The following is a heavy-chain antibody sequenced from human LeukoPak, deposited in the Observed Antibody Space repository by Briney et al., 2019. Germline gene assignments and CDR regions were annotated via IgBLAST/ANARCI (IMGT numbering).Heavy chain of an antibody. V-gene: IGHV4-59*01. CDR2: IYYSGST. CDR1: GGSISSYY. J-gene: IGHJ4*02. Sequence: PETLSLTCTVSGGSISSYYWSWIRQPPGKGLEWIGYIYYSGSTNYNPSLKSRVTISVDTSKNQFSLKLSSVTAADTAVYYCAGTYCGGDCYSRLVYYFDYWGQGTLVTVSS. D-gene: IGHD2-21*02. CDR3: AGTYCGGDCYSRLVYYFDY.